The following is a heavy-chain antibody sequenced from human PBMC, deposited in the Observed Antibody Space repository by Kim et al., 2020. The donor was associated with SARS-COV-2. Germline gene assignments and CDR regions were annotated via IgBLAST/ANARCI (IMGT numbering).Heavy chain of an antibody. CDR2: LWYDGSNK. D-gene: IGHD4-17*01. CDR3: ATDLPFSYGGYCDY. V-gene: IGHV3-33*08. CDR1: GFTFSSYC. J-gene: IGHJ4*02. Sequence: WGSLRLSCSASGFTFSSYCMHWVRQAPGKGLEWVAVLWYDGSNKYYADSVKARFTISRDNSKNTLYLQMNSLRAEDTAVYYCATDLPFSYGGYCDYLGQGTRVTVSS.